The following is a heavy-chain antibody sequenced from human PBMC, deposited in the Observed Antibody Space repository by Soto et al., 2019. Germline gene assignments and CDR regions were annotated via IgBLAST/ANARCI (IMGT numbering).Heavy chain of an antibody. CDR3: ARGQGYSSSWYGTYYYYYGMDV. Sequence: ASVKVSCKASGYTFTGYYMHWVRQAPGQGLEWMVWINPNSGGTNYAQKFQGWVTMTRDTSISTAYMELSRLRSDDTAVYYCARGQGYSSSWYGTYYYYYGMDVWGQGATVTVSS. V-gene: IGHV1-2*04. J-gene: IGHJ6*02. CDR1: GYTFTGYY. D-gene: IGHD6-13*01. CDR2: INPNSGGT.